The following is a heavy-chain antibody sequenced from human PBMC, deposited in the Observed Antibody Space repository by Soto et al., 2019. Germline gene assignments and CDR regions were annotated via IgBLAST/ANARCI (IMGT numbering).Heavy chain of an antibody. J-gene: IGHJ4*02. CDR1: GFSLSTSGVG. D-gene: IGHD5-12*01. Sequence: QITLKESGPTLVKPTQTLTLTCTFSGFSLSTSGVGVGWIRQPPGKALEWLALIYWDDDKRYSPSLKSRLTITQDTSKNQVVLTMTNMDPVDTATYYCAHMRWLQAPFDYWGQGTLVTVSS. V-gene: IGHV2-5*02. CDR3: AHMRWLQAPFDY. CDR2: IYWDDDK.